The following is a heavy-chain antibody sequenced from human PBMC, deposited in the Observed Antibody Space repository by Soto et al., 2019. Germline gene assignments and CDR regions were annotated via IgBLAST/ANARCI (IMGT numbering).Heavy chain of an antibody. J-gene: IGHJ5*01. Sequence: GGSLRDSCAASGVTFSNHYMDWVRQAPGKGLEWVGRIRNKANSYTTEYAASVKGRFTISRDDSKNSVYLQMNSRKSEATAVYDCARELPSDSWGQGT. D-gene: IGHD1-26*01. CDR2: IRNKANSYTT. CDR1: GVTFSNHY. V-gene: IGHV3-72*01. CDR3: ARELPSDS.